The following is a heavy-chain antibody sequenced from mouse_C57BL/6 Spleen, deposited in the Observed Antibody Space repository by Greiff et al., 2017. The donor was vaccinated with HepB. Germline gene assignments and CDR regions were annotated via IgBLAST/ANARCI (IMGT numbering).Heavy chain of an antibody. V-gene: IGHV5-4*03. CDR2: ISDGGSYT. D-gene: IGHD2-5*01. J-gene: IGHJ4*01. CDR1: GFTFSSYA. CDR3: ARVDYSKGYAMDY. Sequence: EVKVEESGGGLVKPGGSLKLSCAASGFTFSSYAMSWVRQTPEKRLEWVATISDGGSYTYYPDNVKGRFTISRDNAKNNLYLQMSHLKSEDTAMYYCARVDYSKGYAMDYWGQGTSVTVSS.